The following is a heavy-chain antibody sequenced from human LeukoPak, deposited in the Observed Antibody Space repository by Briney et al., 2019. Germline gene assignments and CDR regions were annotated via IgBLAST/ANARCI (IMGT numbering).Heavy chain of an antibody. J-gene: IGHJ4*02. CDR2: MNPNSGNT. Sequence: ASVKVSCKASGYTFTSYDINWVRQATGQGLEWMGWMNPNSGNTGYAQKFQGRVTITRNTSISTAYMELSSLRSEDTAVYYCAREAGERWLQFSLWFDYWGQGTLVTVSS. D-gene: IGHD5-24*01. CDR1: GYTFTSYD. CDR3: AREAGERWLQFSLWFDY. V-gene: IGHV1-8*03.